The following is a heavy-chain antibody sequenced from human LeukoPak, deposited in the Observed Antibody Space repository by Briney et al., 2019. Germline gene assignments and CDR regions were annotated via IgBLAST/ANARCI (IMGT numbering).Heavy chain of an antibody. Sequence: SETLSLTCTVSGGSISSYYWSWIRQPPGKGLEWIGYIYYSGSTNYNPSLKSRVTISVDTSKNQFSLTLSSVTAADTAVYYCARDEGGYYGSGSHYYYGMDVWGQGTTVTVSS. J-gene: IGHJ6*02. CDR2: IYYSGST. V-gene: IGHV4-59*01. CDR3: ARDEGGYYGSGSHYYYGMDV. D-gene: IGHD3-10*01. CDR1: GGSISSYY.